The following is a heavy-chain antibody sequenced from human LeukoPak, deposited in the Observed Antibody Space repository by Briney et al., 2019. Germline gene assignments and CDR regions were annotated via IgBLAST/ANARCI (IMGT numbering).Heavy chain of an antibody. Sequence: GASVKVSCKASGYTFTGYYMHWVRQAPGQGLEWMGWINPNSGGTNYAQKFQGRVTITADESTSTAYMELSSLRSEDTAVYYCAHPPGGYCSGGSCYLGGWFDPWGQGTLVTVSP. D-gene: IGHD2-15*01. CDR3: AHPPGGYCSGGSCYLGGWFDP. CDR2: INPNSGGT. V-gene: IGHV1-2*02. J-gene: IGHJ5*02. CDR1: GYTFTGYY.